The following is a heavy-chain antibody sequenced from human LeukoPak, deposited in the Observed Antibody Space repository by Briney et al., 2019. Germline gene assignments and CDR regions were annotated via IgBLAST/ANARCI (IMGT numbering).Heavy chain of an antibody. J-gene: IGHJ4*02. D-gene: IGHD5-18*01. Sequence: PGGSLTLSCAVSGLTFSSSWMDWVRQAPGKGLEWVASINPEGSEKYSADSVKGRFTISRDNAKNSLYLQMDSLRVEDTAFYYCARDLAYSRLDYWGQGMLVTVSS. CDR3: ARDLAYSRLDY. V-gene: IGHV3-7*01. CDR2: INPEGSEK. CDR1: GLTFSSSW.